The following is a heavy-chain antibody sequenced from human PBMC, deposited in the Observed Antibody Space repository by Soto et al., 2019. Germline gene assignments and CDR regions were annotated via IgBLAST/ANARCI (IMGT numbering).Heavy chain of an antibody. Sequence: QVQLQESGPGLVKPSQTLSLTCTVSGGSISSGDYYWSWIRQPPGKGLEWIGYIYYSGSTYYNSSLKSRVTISVDTSKNQFSLKMSSVTAADTAVYYCARNPIFGVVTNSFDYWGQGTLVTVSS. D-gene: IGHD3-3*01. CDR1: GGSISSGDYY. CDR2: IYYSGST. CDR3: ARNPIFGVVTNSFDY. J-gene: IGHJ4*02. V-gene: IGHV4-30-4*01.